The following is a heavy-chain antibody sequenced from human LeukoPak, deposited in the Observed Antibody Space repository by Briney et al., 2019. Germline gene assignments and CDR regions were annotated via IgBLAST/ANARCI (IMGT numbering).Heavy chain of an antibody. CDR3: ASGYSSGWYANWFDL. D-gene: IGHD6-19*01. J-gene: IGHJ5*02. Sequence: ASVKVSCKASGGTFSSYAISWVRQAPGQGLEWMGGIIPIFGTANYAHKFQGRVTITTDESTSTAYMELSSLRSEDTAVYYCASGYSSGWYANWFDLWGQGTLVTVSS. V-gene: IGHV1-69*05. CDR1: GGTFSSYA. CDR2: IIPIFGTA.